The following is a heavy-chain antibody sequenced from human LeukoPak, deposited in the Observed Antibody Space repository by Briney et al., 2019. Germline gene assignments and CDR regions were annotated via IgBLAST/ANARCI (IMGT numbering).Heavy chain of an antibody. CDR3: ARQLCSGGSCYSRAIWFDP. CDR2: IYYSGHS. D-gene: IGHD2-15*01. CDR1: GGSISSTNRY. Sequence: SETLSLTCTVSGGSISSTNRYWGWIRQPPGKGLEWIGSIYYSGHSYYNPSLKSRVTVSVDMSKNQFYLSLTSVTAADTAVYYCARQLCSGGSCYSRAIWFDPWGQGTLVTVSS. V-gene: IGHV4-39*01. J-gene: IGHJ5*02.